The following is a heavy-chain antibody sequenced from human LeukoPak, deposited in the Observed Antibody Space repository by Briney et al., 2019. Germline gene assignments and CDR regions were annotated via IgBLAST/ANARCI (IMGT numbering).Heavy chain of an antibody. CDR3: ARDHGLAVAGYYYYGMDV. CDR2: ISSSSGHI. Sequence: PGGSLRLSCAASGFTFSSYAMHWVRQAPGKGLEWVSSISSSSGHIYYADSVKGRFTISRDNAKNSLYLQMNSLRAEDTAVYHCARDHGLAVAGYYYYGMDVWGQGTTLTVSS. J-gene: IGHJ6*02. D-gene: IGHD6-19*01. V-gene: IGHV3-21*01. CDR1: GFTFSSYA.